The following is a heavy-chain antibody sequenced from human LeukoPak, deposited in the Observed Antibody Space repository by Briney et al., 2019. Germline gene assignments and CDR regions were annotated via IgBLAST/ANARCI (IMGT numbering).Heavy chain of an antibody. D-gene: IGHD1-26*01. J-gene: IGHJ3*02. Sequence: GGSLRLSCAASGFTVRSNYMSWVRQAPGKGLEWVSVIYSGGSTYYADSVKGRFTVSRDNSKNTLYLQMNSLRAEDTAVYYCARKGELLRGAFDIWGQGTMVTVSS. CDR3: ARKGELLRGAFDI. V-gene: IGHV3-53*01. CDR1: GFTVRSNY. CDR2: IYSGGST.